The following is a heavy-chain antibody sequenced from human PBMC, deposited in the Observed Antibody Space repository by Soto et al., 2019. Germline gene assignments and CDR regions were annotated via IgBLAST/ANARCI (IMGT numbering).Heavy chain of an antibody. D-gene: IGHD3-3*01. CDR1: GFTFSSYW. CDR2: IKQDGSEK. CDR3: ARGGLGYDFWSGYYKDYYMDV. V-gene: IGHV3-7*01. Sequence: EVQLVESGGGLVQPGGSLRLSCAASGFTFSSYWMSWVRQAPGKGLEWVANIKQDGSEKYYVDSVKGRFTISRDNAKNSLYLQMNSLRAEDTAVYYCARGGLGYDFWSGYYKDYYMDVWGKGTTVTVSS. J-gene: IGHJ6*03.